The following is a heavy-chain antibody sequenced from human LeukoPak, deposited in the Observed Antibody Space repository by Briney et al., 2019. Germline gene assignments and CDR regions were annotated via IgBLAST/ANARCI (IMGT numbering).Heavy chain of an antibody. Sequence: GGSLRLSRAASGFTFSSYEMNWVRQAPGKGLEWVSHISSSGTKIYSADSVKGRFTISRDNAKNSLYLQMSSLRAEDTAVYYCARDKGDNSGWDYWGQGILVTVSS. D-gene: IGHD6-19*01. J-gene: IGHJ4*02. CDR3: ARDKGDNSGWDY. V-gene: IGHV3-48*03. CDR2: ISSSGTKI. CDR1: GFTFSSYE.